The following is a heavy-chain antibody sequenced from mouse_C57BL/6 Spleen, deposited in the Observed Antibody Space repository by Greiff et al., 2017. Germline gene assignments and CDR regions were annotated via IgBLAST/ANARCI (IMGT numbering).Heavy chain of an antibody. CDR3: ARVRYGNYPYFDY. CDR2: IYPGDGDT. J-gene: IGHJ2*01. CDR1: GYAFSSYW. V-gene: IGHV1-80*01. D-gene: IGHD2-10*02. Sequence: VQLQQSGAELVKPGASVKISCTASGYAFSSYWMNWVKQRPGKGLEWIGQIYPGDGDTNYNGKFKGKATLTADKSSSTAYMQLSSLTSEDSAVYFCARVRYGNYPYFDYWGKGTTLTVSS.